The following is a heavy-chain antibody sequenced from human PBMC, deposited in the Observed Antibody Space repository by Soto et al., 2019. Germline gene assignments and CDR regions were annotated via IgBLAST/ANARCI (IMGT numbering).Heavy chain of an antibody. CDR2: INAGNGNT. V-gene: IGHV1-3*01. CDR1: GGTFSSYA. CDR3: ARVLGASRERYYFDY. Sequence: QVQLVQSGAEVKKPGSSVKVSCKASGGTFSSYAISWVRQAPGQGLEWMGWINAGNGNTKYSQKFQGRVTITRDTSASTAYMELSSLRSEDTAVYYCARVLGASRERYYFDYWGQGTLVTVSS. D-gene: IGHD1-26*01. J-gene: IGHJ4*02.